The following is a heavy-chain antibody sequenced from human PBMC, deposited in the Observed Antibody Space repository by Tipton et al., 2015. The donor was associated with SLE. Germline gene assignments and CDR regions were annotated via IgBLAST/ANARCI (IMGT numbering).Heavy chain of an antibody. CDR3: ARDCSSTSCFYNWFDP. J-gene: IGHJ5*02. D-gene: IGHD2-2*01. CDR1: GFTVSSNY. CDR2: IKQDGSEK. V-gene: IGHV3-7*01. Sequence: SLRLSCAASGFTVSSNYMSWVRQAPGKGLEWVANIKQDGSEKYYVDSVKGRFTISRDNAKNSLYLQMNSLRAEDTAVYYCARDCSSTSCFYNWFDPWGQGTLVTVSS.